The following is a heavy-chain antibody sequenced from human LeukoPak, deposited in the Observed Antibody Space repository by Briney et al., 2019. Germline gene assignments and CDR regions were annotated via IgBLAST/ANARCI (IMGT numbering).Heavy chain of an antibody. J-gene: IGHJ4*02. CDR1: GFTFSSYA. Sequence: HPGGSLRLSCAASGFTFSSYAMSWVRQAPGKGLEWVSAISGSGGSTYYADSVKGRFTIPRDNSKNTLYLQMNSLRAEDTAVYYCAKDVGGYSYGYYFDYWGQGTLVTVSS. D-gene: IGHD5-18*01. CDR3: AKDVGGYSYGYYFDY. V-gene: IGHV3-23*01. CDR2: ISGSGGST.